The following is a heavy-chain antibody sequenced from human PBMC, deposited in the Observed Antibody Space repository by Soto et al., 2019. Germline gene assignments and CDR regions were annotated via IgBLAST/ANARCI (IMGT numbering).Heavy chain of an antibody. CDR2: ISGSGGST. CDR3: AKDRVGGSGSYYYYYGMDV. D-gene: IGHD3-10*01. V-gene: IGHV3-23*01. Sequence: GGSLRLSCAASGFTFSSYAMSWVRQAPGKGLEWVSAISGSGGSTYYADSGKGRFTISRDNSKNTLYLQMNSLGAEDTAVYYCAKDRVGGSGSYYYYYGMDVWGQGTTVTVSS. CDR1: GFTFSSYA. J-gene: IGHJ6*02.